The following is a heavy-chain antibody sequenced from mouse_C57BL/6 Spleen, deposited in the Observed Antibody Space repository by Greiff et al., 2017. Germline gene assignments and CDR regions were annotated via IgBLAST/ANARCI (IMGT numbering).Heavy chain of an antibody. V-gene: IGHV1-55*01. J-gene: IGHJ1*03. CDR1: GYTFTSYW. CDR3: ARGGNYWYFDV. CDR2: IYPGSGST. Sequence: QVQLQQPGAELVKPGASVKMSCKASGYTFTSYWITWVKQRPGQGLEWIGDIYPGSGSTNYNEKLKSKATLTVATSASTGYMERSSRTSEDSAVYYCARGGNYWYFDVWGTGTTVTVSS. D-gene: IGHD2-1*01.